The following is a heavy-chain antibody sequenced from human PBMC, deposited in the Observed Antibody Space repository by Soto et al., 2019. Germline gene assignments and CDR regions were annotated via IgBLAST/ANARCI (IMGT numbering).Heavy chain of an antibody. CDR3: ARGGWEFDY. V-gene: IGHV3-48*01. Sequence: EVQLVESGGDLVQPGGSLRLSCAASGFTFSTYNMNWVRQAPGKGLEWVSYISSSSTTIYYADSVRGRLTVSRDNAKNSLYLQMNSLRAEDTGVYYCARGGWEFDYWGQGTLVTVSS. CDR2: ISSSSTTI. D-gene: IGHD1-26*01. CDR1: GFTFSTYN. J-gene: IGHJ4*02.